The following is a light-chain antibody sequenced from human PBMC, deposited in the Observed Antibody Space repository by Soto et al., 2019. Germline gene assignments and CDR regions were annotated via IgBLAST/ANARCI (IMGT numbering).Light chain of an antibody. Sequence: QSVLAQPRSVSGSPGQSVTLSCTGTSSDVGGYDFVSWYQQYPGKAPKLIIFDVTERTSGVPDRFSGSKSGNSASLTISGLQAEDEADHYCSSYAGSYILGVFGGGTKLTVL. CDR1: SSDVGGYDF. J-gene: IGLJ3*02. CDR3: SSYAGSYILGV. CDR2: DVT. V-gene: IGLV2-11*01.